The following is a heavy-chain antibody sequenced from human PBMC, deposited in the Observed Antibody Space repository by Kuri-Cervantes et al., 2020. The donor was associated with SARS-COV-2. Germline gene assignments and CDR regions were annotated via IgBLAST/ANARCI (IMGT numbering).Heavy chain of an antibody. CDR3: ARDPSSYGDYVGSYFDY. D-gene: IGHD4-17*01. Sequence: GESLKISCAASGFTFSDYYMSWIRQAPGKGLEWVSYINSGSSITYYADSVKGRFTISRDNAKDALYLQMSSLRDEDTAVYYCARDPSSYGDYVGSYFDYWGQGTLVTVSS. V-gene: IGHV3-11*06. CDR2: INSGSSIT. CDR1: GFTFSDYY. J-gene: IGHJ4*02.